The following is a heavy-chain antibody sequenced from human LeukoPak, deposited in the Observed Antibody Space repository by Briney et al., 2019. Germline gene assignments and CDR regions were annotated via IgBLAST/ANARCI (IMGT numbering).Heavy chain of an antibody. CDR3: ARSNYDGAMDV. J-gene: IGHJ6*02. V-gene: IGHV1-18*01. CDR2: ISAYNGNT. D-gene: IGHD4-4*01. Sequence: RASVTVSCLASGYTFTSYGISWVRQAPGQGLEWMGWISAYNGNTNYAQKLQGRVTMTTDTSTSTAYMELRSLTSDDTAVYYCARSNYDGAMDVWGQGTTVTVSS. CDR1: GYTFTSYG.